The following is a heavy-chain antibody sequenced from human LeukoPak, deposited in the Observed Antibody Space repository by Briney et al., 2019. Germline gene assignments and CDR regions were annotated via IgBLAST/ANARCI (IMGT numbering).Heavy chain of an antibody. J-gene: IGHJ6*02. CDR1: GFTFSSYA. Sequence: GGSLRLSCAASGFTFSSYAMSWVRQAPGKGLEWVSAISSSGGSGGSTYYADSVKGRFTISGDNSKNTLYLQMNSLRAEDTALYYCAKPVATAYYYGMDVWGQGTTVTVSS. D-gene: IGHD5-18*01. V-gene: IGHV3-23*01. CDR3: AKPVATAYYYGMDV. CDR2: ISSSGGSGGST.